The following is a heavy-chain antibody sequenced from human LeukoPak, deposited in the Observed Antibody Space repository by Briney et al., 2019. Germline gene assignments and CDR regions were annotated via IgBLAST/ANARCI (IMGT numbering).Heavy chain of an antibody. CDR2: RYYSGST. CDR3: ARDAPNYYDSSGHYYGAFDI. J-gene: IGHJ3*02. D-gene: IGHD3-22*01. CDR1: GGSISSSSYY. V-gene: IGHV4-39*07. Sequence: SETLSLTCTVSGGSISSSSYYWSWIRRSPGKGLQWIGSRYYSGSTYYTPSLKSRITISVDMSKNQFSLRLSSVNAADTAVYYCARDAPNYYDSSGHYYGAFDIWGQGTMVTVSS.